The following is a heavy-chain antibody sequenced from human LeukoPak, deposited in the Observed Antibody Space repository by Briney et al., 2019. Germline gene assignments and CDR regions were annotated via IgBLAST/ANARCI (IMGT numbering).Heavy chain of an antibody. V-gene: IGHV3-21*01. Sequence: PGGSLRLSCAASGFTFSSYSMNWVRQAPGKGLEWVSSISSSSSYIYYADSVKGRFTTSRDNAKNSLYLQMNSLRAEDTAVYYCARASSGGAFDIWGQGTMVTVSS. CDR2: ISSSSSYI. D-gene: IGHD4-23*01. CDR3: ARASSGGAFDI. CDR1: GFTFSSYS. J-gene: IGHJ3*02.